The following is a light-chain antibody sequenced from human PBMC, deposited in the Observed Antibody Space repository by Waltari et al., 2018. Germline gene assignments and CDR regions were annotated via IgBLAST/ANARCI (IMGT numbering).Light chain of an antibody. CDR1: RSNIGNNY. V-gene: IGLV1-47*01. Sequence: QSVLTQPPSASGTPGPRVTIPCSGRRSNIGNNYVYWYQPLPGTAPKLLIYRNKQRPSGVPDRFSGSKSGTSASLAISGLRSEDEADYYCAVWDDSLSGRVFGGGTKVTVL. CDR2: RNK. J-gene: IGLJ3*02. CDR3: AVWDDSLSGRV.